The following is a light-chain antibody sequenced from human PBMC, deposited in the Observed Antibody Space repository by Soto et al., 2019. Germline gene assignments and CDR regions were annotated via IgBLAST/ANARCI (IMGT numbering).Light chain of an antibody. Sequence: QSVLTQPASVSGSPGQSIAISCTGTSSDVGGYNYVSWYQQHPGKAPKLMLYDVAIRPSGVSDRFSGSKSGNTASLTISGLQAEDEADYYCTSYTTSSTYVFGTGTKVTVL. V-gene: IGLV2-14*01. CDR1: SSDVGGYNY. CDR2: DVA. J-gene: IGLJ1*01. CDR3: TSYTTSSTYV.